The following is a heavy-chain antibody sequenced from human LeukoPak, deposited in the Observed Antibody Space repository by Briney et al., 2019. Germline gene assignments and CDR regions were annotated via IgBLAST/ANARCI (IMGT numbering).Heavy chain of an antibody. J-gene: IGHJ4*02. CDR1: GFTFSNYA. CDR2: ITSSGNR. CDR3: AKGDYGDCY. D-gene: IGHD4-17*01. V-gene: IGHV3-23*01. Sequence: GGSLRLSCAASGFTFSNYAMAWVRQAPGKGLEWVSSITSSGNRYYADSVKGRFTISRDNSKNTVYMQMTSLRAEDTAVYYCAKGDYGDCYWGQGTLVTVSS.